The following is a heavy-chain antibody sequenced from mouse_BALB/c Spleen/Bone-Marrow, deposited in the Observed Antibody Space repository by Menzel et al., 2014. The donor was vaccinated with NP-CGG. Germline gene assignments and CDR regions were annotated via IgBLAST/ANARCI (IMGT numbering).Heavy chain of an antibody. D-gene: IGHD2-3*01. Sequence: EVMLVESGGGLVQPGSSLRLSCATSGFTFTDYYMNWVRQPPGKALEWLGFIRNKANGYTTEFSASVKGRFTISRDNPQSILYLQMNTLRAEDSATYYCARYDGYSDNAMDYWGQGTSVTVSS. CDR1: GFTFTDYY. J-gene: IGHJ4*01. V-gene: IGHV7-3*02. CDR3: ARYDGYSDNAMDY. CDR2: IRNKANGYTT.